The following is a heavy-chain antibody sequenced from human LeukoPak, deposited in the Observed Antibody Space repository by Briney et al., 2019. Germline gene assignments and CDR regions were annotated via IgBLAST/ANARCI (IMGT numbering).Heavy chain of an antibody. D-gene: IGHD2-2*01. Sequence: ASVKVSCKASGYTFTSYYMHWVRQAPGQGLEWMGWINPNSGGTNYAQKFQGRVTMTRDTSISTAYMELSRLRSDDTAVYYCARDKGYCSSTSCLVLDYWGQGTLVTVSS. CDR3: ARDKGYCSSTSCLVLDY. J-gene: IGHJ4*02. CDR1: GYTFTSYY. CDR2: INPNSGGT. V-gene: IGHV1-2*02.